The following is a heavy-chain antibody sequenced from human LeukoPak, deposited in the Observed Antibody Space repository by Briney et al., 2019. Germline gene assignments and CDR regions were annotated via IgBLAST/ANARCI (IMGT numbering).Heavy chain of an antibody. CDR2: IYHNGDT. D-gene: IGHD3-16*01. V-gene: IGHV4-38-2*02. CDR1: ASSISIGYY. J-gene: IGHJ6*03. Sequence: SETLSLTCTVSASSISIGYYRGWIRQPPGAGLEWIGRIYHNGDTYYTPSLKSRVSISVDTSKNQFSLKLSSVTAADTAAYFCARGGGLRWLYYYLDVWGRGTTVTVSS. CDR3: ARGGGLRWLYYYLDV.